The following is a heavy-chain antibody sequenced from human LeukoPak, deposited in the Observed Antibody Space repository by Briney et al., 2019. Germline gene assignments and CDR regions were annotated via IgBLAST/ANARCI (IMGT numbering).Heavy chain of an antibody. V-gene: IGHV1-46*03. D-gene: IGHD3-3*01. Sequence: ASVKVSCKASGYTFTSYYMHWVRQAPGQGLEWMGIINPSGGSTSYAQKSQGRVTMTRDTSTSTVYMELSSLRSEDTAVYYCARDSSHYDFWSGYYYYFDYWGQGTLVTVSS. CDR2: INPSGGST. CDR3: ARDSSHYDFWSGYYYYFDY. CDR1: GYTFTSYY. J-gene: IGHJ4*02.